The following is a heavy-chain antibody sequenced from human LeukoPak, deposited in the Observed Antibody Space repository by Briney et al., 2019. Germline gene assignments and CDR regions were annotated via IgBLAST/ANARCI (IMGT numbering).Heavy chain of an antibody. CDR3: ARPYYYDSRIDP. Sequence: SETLSLTCTVSGGSTSNSSYYWSWIRQPPGKGLEWIGYTYYSGSTYYNPSLKSRVTISVDTSKNQFSLKLSSVTAADTAVYYCARPYYYDSRIDPWGQGTRVTVSS. D-gene: IGHD3-22*01. CDR2: TYYSGST. J-gene: IGHJ5*02. CDR1: GGSTSNSSYY. V-gene: IGHV4-30-4*08.